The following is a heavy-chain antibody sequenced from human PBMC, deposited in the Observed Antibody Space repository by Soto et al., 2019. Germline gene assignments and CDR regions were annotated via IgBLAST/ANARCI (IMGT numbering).Heavy chain of an antibody. J-gene: IGHJ2*01. CDR1: GGTFSSYA. D-gene: IGHD6-13*01. CDR2: IIPIFGTA. CDR3: ARGRAAAGRRYYWYFEL. V-gene: IGHV1-69*12. Sequence: QVQLVQSGAEVKKPGSSVKVSCKASGGTFSSYAISWVRQAPGQGLEWMGGIIPIFGTANYAQKFQGRVTITADESTSTAYMELSSLRSEDTAVYYCARGRAAAGRRYYWYFELWGRGTLVTVSS.